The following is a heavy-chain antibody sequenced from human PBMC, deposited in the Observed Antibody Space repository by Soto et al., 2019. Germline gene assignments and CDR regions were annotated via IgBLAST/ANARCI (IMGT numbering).Heavy chain of an antibody. V-gene: IGHV3-30-3*01. D-gene: IGHD2-15*01. J-gene: IGHJ3*01. CDR2: ISPDGSNK. Sequence: QVQLVESGGGVVQPGRSLRLSCAASGFTFNTYAMHWVRQAPGKGLEWVAVISPDGSNKYYADSVKGRFTISRDNSKYTLYLQMSGLRAEDTAVYYCSRGCIGNNCYDAFDVWGLGTMVTVSS. CDR3: SRGCIGNNCYDAFDV. CDR1: GFTFNTYA.